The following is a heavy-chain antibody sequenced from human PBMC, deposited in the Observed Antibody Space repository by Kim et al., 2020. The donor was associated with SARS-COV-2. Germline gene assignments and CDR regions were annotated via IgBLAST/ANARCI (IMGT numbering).Heavy chain of an antibody. CDR2: T. V-gene: IGHV4-34*01. J-gene: IGHJ4*02. D-gene: IGHD6-13*01. CDR3: ARHGIAAGADY. Sequence: TNYNPALKRRVTISVDTSKNPFSLKLSSVTAADTAVYYCARHGIAAGADYWGQGTLVTVSS.